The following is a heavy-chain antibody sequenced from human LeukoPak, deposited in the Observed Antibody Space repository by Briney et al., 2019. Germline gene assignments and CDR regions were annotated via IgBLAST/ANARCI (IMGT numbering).Heavy chain of an antibody. CDR3: ARAHTIFGVVPQD. D-gene: IGHD3-3*01. J-gene: IGHJ4*02. CDR2: IHYSGST. Sequence: SETLSLTCTVSGGSISSYYWSWVRQPPGRGLEWIASIHYSGSTSYNSSLKSRVTISVDTSKNQFSLKLSSVTPADTAVYYCARAHTIFGVVPQDWGQGTLVTVSS. CDR1: GGSISSYY. V-gene: IGHV4-59*12.